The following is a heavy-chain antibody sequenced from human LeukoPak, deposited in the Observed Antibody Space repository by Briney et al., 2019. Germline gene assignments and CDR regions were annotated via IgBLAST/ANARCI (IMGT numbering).Heavy chain of an antibody. D-gene: IGHD4-17*01. CDR1: GFSFSNYA. Sequence: GGSLRLSCAASGFSFSNYAMTWVRQAPGKGLECVSPISVSGGSTSHADYVKGRVTISRDNSKNTLYLQMNSLRAEDTAVYYCAKLGLDYGDNDYYYYGVDVWGQGTTVTVSS. CDR3: AKLGLDYGDNDYYYYGVDV. V-gene: IGHV3-23*01. J-gene: IGHJ6*02. CDR2: ISVSGGST.